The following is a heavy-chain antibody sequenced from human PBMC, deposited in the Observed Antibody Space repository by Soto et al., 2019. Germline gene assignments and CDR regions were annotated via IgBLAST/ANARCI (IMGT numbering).Heavy chain of an antibody. D-gene: IGHD5-12*01. V-gene: IGHV3-11*01. CDR2: ISSRGSTI. CDR3: ARDPLETVATPFDY. CDR1: GFTFSDYY. J-gene: IGHJ4*02. Sequence: QVQLVESGGGLVKPGGSLRLSCAASGFTFSDYYMSWIRQAPGTGLEWISYISSRGSTIYYADSVKGRFTISRDNAKNSLYLQMNSLRAEDTAVYYCARDPLETVATPFDYWGQGTLVTVSS.